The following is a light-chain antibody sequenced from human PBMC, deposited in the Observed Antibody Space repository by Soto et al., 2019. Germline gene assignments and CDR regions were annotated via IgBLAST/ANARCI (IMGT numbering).Light chain of an antibody. CDR2: GAS. CDR1: QSVSSN. CDR3: QQYDYWPPYT. Sequence: EIVMTRSPATLSVSPGERATLSCRASQSVSSNLAWYQQKPGQAPRLLIYGASTRATGIPARFSGSGSGTEFTLTIGSLQSEDFAVYYCQQYDYWPPYTFGQGTNLEIK. J-gene: IGKJ2*01. V-gene: IGKV3-15*01.